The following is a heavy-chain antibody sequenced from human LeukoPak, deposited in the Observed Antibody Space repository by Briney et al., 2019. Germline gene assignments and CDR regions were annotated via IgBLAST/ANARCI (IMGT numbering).Heavy chain of an antibody. CDR2: IYYGGST. CDR3: ARDMRYCSGGSCHDFDY. D-gene: IGHD2-15*01. Sequence: SQTLSLTCTVSGGSISSGDYYWSWIRQPPGKGLEWIGYIYYGGSTYYNPSLKSRVTISVDTSKNQFSLKLSSVTAADTAVYYCARDMRYCSGGSCHDFDYWGQGTLVTVSS. V-gene: IGHV4-30-4*01. CDR1: GGSISSGDYY. J-gene: IGHJ4*02.